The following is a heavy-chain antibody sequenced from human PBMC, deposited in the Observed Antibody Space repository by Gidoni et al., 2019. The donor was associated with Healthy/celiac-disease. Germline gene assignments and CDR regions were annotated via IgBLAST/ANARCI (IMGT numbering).Heavy chain of an antibody. Sequence: QITLKESGPTLVKPTQTLTLTCPFSGFSLSTSGVGVGWIRQPPGKALEWLALIYWDDDKRYSPSLKSRLTITKDTSKNQVVLTMTNMDPVDTATYYCAHATYYYGSGSFRTFDPWGQGTLVTVSS. J-gene: IGHJ5*02. V-gene: IGHV2-5*02. CDR3: AHATYYYGSGSFRTFDP. CDR2: IYWDDDK. CDR1: GFSLSTSGVG. D-gene: IGHD3-10*01.